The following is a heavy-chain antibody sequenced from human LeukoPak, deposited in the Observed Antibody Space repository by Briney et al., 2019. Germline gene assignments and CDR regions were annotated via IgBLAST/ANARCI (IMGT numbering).Heavy chain of an antibody. V-gene: IGHV3-30*18. D-gene: IGHD3-22*01. CDR2: ISYDGSNK. CDR1: GFTFSSYG. CDR3: AKEGSGYYR. J-gene: IGHJ5*02. Sequence: GGSLRLSCAASGFTFSSYGMHWVRQAPGKGQEWVAVISYDGSNKYYADSVKSRFTISRDNSKNTLSLQMNSLRVEDTAMYYCAKEGSGYYRWGQGTLVTVSS.